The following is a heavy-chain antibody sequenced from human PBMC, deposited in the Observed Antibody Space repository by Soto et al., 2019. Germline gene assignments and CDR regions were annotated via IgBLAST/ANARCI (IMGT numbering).Heavy chain of an antibody. CDR3: AREGFDLVVVPAASVHYYYYMDV. CDR1: GGSISSGGYY. J-gene: IGHJ6*03. Sequence: SETLSLTCTVSGGSISSGGYYWSWIRQHPGKGLEWIGYIYYSGSTYYNPSLKSRVTISVDTSKNQFSLKLSSVTAADTAVYYCAREGFDLVVVPAASVHYYYYMDVWGKGTTVTVSS. V-gene: IGHV4-31*03. D-gene: IGHD2-2*01. CDR2: IYYSGST.